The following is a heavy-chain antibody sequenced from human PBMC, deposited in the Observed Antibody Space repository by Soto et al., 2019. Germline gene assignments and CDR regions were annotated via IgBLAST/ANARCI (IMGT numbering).Heavy chain of an antibody. D-gene: IGHD3-3*01. CDR1: GGTFSSFINYP. V-gene: IGHV1-69*06. J-gene: IGHJ4*02. Sequence: QVQLVQSGAEVKKPGSSVKVSCKSSGGTFSSFINYPINWVRQAPGQGLEWMGGIVPNVGTVNYAQKFRGKVTITADKSTGTANMELSSLRSEDTALYYCARRDTSGFLRYFDNWGQGTQVTVSS. CDR3: ARRDTSGFLRYFDN. CDR2: IVPNVGTV.